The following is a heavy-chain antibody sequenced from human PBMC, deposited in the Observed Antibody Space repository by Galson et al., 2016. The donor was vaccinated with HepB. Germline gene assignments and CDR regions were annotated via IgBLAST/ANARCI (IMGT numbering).Heavy chain of an antibody. CDR2: IGGKTYGVTI. D-gene: IGHD4-23*01. V-gene: IGHV3-49*03. CDR3: VADHGGFDALDF. CDR1: GFTFVDYA. J-gene: IGHJ4*02. Sequence: SLRLSCAASGFTFVDYAMGWCRQAPGKGLEWIGYIGGKTYGVTIRYAASVKGRFTISRDDSKNIAYLQMDRLNAEDTAIYYCVADHGGFDALDFWGQGTLVTVSS.